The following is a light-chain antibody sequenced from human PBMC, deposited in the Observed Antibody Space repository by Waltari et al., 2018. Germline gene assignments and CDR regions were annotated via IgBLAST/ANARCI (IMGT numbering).Light chain of an antibody. Sequence: IQMTQSPTSLSASVGDRVTITCQASQDISNCLNWYQQKPGRAPKLLIYDASILEPGVPSRLSGSGSGTHFSFTISGPQTDDIGTYFCQQCDDVPFTFGPGTKVEMK. CDR3: QQCDDVPFT. CDR1: QDISNC. V-gene: IGKV1-33*01. CDR2: DAS. J-gene: IGKJ3*01.